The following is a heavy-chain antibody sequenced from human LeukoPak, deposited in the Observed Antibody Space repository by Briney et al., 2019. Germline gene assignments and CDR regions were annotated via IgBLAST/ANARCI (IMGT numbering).Heavy chain of an antibody. CDR2: INHSGST. J-gene: IGHJ4*02. CDR3: ARGTIYRRNDY. V-gene: IGHV4-34*01. D-gene: IGHD1-14*01. CDR1: GGSFSGYY. Sequence: SGTLSLTCAVYGGSFSGYYWSCIRQPPGKGREWIGEINHSGSTNYNPSLQSRVTISVDTSKNQFSLKLSSVTAADTAVYYCARGTIYRRNDYWGQGTLVTVSS.